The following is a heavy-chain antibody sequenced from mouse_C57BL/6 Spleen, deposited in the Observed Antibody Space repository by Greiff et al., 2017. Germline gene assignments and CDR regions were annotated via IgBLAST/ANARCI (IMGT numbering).Heavy chain of an antibody. D-gene: IGHD1-1*01. CDR2: IDPETGGT. CDR1: GYTFTDYE. CDR3: TGERDIYYYGSSYVYYAMDD. J-gene: IGHJ4*01. V-gene: IGHV1-15*01. Sequence: QVQLKESGAELVRPGASVTLSCKASGYTFTDYEMHWVKQTPVHGLEWIGAIDPETGGTAYNQKFKGKAILTADKSSSTAYMELRSLTSEDSAVYYCTGERDIYYYGSSYVYYAMDDWGQGTSVTVSS.